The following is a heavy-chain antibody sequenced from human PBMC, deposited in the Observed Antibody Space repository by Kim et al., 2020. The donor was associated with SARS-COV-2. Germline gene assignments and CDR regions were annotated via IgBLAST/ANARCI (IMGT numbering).Heavy chain of an antibody. J-gene: IGHJ4*02. Sequence: KDGPPTLYADSVQGRFTISRDNSKNTLYLQMTGLRADDTGVYYCTRGPFWGQGTLVTVSS. CDR2: KDGPPT. V-gene: IGHV3-74*01. CDR3: TRGPF.